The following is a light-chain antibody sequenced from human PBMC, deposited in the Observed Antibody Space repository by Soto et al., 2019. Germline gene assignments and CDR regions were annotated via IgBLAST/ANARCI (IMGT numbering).Light chain of an antibody. J-gene: IGKJ2*01. Sequence: EIVLTQSPATLSLSPGEGATLSCRASQSVSSYLVWYQQKPGQAPRLLIYDASKRATDIPARFSGSGSGTDFTLTISSLEPEDFAVYYCQQRTSRPPMYTFGQGTKLEIK. CDR2: DAS. V-gene: IGKV3-11*01. CDR1: QSVSSY. CDR3: QQRTSRPPMYT.